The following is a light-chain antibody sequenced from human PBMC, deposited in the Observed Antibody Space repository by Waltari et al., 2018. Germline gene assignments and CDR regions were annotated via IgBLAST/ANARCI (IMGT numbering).Light chain of an antibody. Sequence: EIVLTQSPATLSLSPGETATLSCRASQSVTNNYLAWYQQRPGQPPRLLSSDASSRATGIPDRVSGSGSGTDFTLAISRLEPEDFAVYYCQQYGGSPPTTFGQGTRLEI. CDR2: DAS. V-gene: IGKV3-20*01. CDR3: QQYGGSPPTT. J-gene: IGKJ5*01. CDR1: QSVTNNY.